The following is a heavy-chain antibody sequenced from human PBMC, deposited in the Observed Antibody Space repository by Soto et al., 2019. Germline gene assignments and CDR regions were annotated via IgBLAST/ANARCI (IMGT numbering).Heavy chain of an antibody. V-gene: IGHV3-30*03. CDR2: ISSSGDNE. CDR1: GFIFGYYG. Sequence: QVQLVESGGGVVQPGRSLSLSCDGSGFIFGYYGVHWVHQAPGRGLQWVTAISSSGDNEFYAYSVKGRITISRDNSRNTMYVQIHSMTSEDTAVYYCARTTYDRGGFLDAFDLCGQGTVVTVSS. J-gene: IGHJ3*01. D-gene: IGHD3-22*01. CDR3: ARTTYDRGGFLDAFDL.